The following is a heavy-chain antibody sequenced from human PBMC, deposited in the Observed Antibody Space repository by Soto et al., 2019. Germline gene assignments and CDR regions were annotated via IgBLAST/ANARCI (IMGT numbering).Heavy chain of an antibody. CDR3: SRVGGSGYSNGLDGYFDY. D-gene: IGHD5-18*01. Sequence: ASVKVSCKVSGYTLTKLSMHWVRQAPGKGLEWMGGFDPEDGETIYAQKFQGRVNMTEDTSTDTAYMELSSLRSEDTAVYYSSRVGGSGYSNGLDGYFDYWGQGTLVTVSS. CDR1: GYTLTKLS. J-gene: IGHJ4*02. CDR2: FDPEDGET. V-gene: IGHV1-24*01.